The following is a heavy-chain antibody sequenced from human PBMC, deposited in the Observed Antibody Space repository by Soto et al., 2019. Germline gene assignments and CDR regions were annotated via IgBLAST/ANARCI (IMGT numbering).Heavy chain of an antibody. CDR1: GYTFTSYG. D-gene: IGHD3-10*01. CDR2: ISTYNGNT. V-gene: IGHV1-18*01. J-gene: IGHJ4*02. CDR3: ARDRGFVVRAPPVDY. Sequence: QVQLVQSGAEVKKPGASVKVSCKASGYTFTSYGISWVRQAPGQGLEWMGWISTYNGNTNYAQKLQGRVTMTTDTSXXTAYMELRSLRSDGTAVYYCARDRGFVVRAPPVDYWGQGTLVTVSS.